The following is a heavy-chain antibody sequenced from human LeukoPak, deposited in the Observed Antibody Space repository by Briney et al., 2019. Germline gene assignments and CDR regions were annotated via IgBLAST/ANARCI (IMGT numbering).Heavy chain of an antibody. D-gene: IGHD5-24*01. CDR1: GGSISSSSYY. CDR2: IYYSGST. CDR3: ARVRRDGYKIQWGYYYYIDV. J-gene: IGHJ6*03. V-gene: IGHV4-39*07. Sequence: SETLSLTCTVSGGSISSSSYYWGWIRQPPGKGLEWIGSIYYSGSTYYNPSLKSRVTISVDTSKNQFSLKLSSVTAADTAVYYCARVRRDGYKIQWGYYYYIDVWGKGTTVTVSS.